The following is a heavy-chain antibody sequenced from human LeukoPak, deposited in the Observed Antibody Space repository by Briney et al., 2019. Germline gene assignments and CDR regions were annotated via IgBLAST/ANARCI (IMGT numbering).Heavy chain of an antibody. CDR2: IRYDGSDK. CDR1: GFTFSSYG. D-gene: IGHD4-17*01. Sequence: GGSLRLSCAASGFTFSSYGMHWVRQAPGKGLEWVAFIRYDGSDKYYADSVKGRFTISRDNSKNTLYLQMNSLRAEDTAVYYCAKDHRPDDYGDYVDAFDIWGQGTTVTVSS. V-gene: IGHV3-30*02. J-gene: IGHJ3*02. CDR3: AKDHRPDDYGDYVDAFDI.